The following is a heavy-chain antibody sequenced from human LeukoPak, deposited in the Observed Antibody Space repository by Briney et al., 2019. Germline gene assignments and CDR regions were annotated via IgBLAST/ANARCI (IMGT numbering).Heavy chain of an antibody. CDR3: AKDLTTVVTPIPDDY. CDR2: ISCSGGST. CDR1: GFTFSSYS. V-gene: IGHV3-23*01. J-gene: IGHJ4*02. Sequence: GGSLRLSCAASGFTFSSYSMSWVRQAPGEGLEWVSSISCSGGSTYYADSVKGRFTISRDNSKNTLYLQMNSLRAEDTAVYYCAKDLTTVVTPIPDDYWGQGTLVTVSS. D-gene: IGHD4-23*01.